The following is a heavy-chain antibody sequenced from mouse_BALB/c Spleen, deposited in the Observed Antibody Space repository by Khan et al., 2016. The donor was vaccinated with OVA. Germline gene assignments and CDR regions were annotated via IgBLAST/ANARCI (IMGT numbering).Heavy chain of an antibody. J-gene: IGHJ4*01. CDR1: GYSFTSHT. V-gene: IGHV1-4*01. CDR3: ARRTTGYALDY. CDR2: INPRSGYT. D-gene: IGHD2-14*01. Sequence: QVQLQQSGAELARPGASVKMSCKASGYSFTSHTMHWVKQRPGQGLEWIGYINPRSGYTNYNQKFNDKATLTADKSSSTAYMQLSSLTSEESAVYYCARRTTGYALDYWGQGNTVTVSA.